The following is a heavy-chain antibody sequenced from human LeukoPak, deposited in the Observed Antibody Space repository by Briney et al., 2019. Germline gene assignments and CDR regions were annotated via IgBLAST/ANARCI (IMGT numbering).Heavy chain of an antibody. Sequence: GGSLRLSCAASGFTFSSYGMHWVRQAPGKGLEWVAFIRYDGSNKYYADSVKGRFTISRDNSKNTLYLQMNSLRAEDTAVYYCAKGLHKTPPTTMTVVVKAPDDAFDIWGQGTMVTVSS. CDR3: AKGLHKTPPTTMTVVVKAPDDAFDI. V-gene: IGHV3-30*02. CDR2: IRYDGSNK. CDR1: GFTFSSYG. J-gene: IGHJ3*02. D-gene: IGHD3-22*01.